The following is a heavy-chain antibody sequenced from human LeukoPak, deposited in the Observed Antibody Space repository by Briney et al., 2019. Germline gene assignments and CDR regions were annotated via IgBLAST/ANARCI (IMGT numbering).Heavy chain of an antibody. V-gene: IGHV3-64D*06. CDR2: ISSNGGST. Sequence: PGGSLRLSCSASGFTFSSYAMHWVRQAPGKGLEYVSAISSNGGSTYYADSVKGRFTISRGNSKNTLYLQVSSLRAEDTTVYYCVKGRGYGDAFDIWGQGTMVTVSS. D-gene: IGHD3-22*01. J-gene: IGHJ3*02. CDR3: VKGRGYGDAFDI. CDR1: GFTFSSYA.